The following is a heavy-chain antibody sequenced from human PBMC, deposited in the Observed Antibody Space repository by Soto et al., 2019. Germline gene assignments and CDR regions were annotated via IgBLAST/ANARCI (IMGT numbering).Heavy chain of an antibody. CDR1: GYIFTSYY. CDR2: INPSDNST. J-gene: IGHJ5*02. V-gene: IGHV1-46*01. D-gene: IGHD3-10*01. CDR3: ARARGWFDP. Sequence: QVQLVQSGAEVKKPGASVKVSCKASGYIFTSYYMHWVRQAPGQGLEWMGVINPSDNSTTYAQKFQGRVTMTRDTSTSTVYMELTSLRSEDTAVYYCARARGWFDPWGQGTLVTVSS.